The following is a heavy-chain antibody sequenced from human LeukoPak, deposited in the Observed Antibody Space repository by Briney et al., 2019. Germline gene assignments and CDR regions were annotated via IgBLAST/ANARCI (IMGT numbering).Heavy chain of an antibody. J-gene: IGHJ3*02. CDR3: ARESGAAPAFDI. CDR1: GYTFTDSY. Sequence: GASVKVSCKASGYTFTDSYIHWVRQAPGQGLEWLGWINPETFKVEYAERFQGRVTMTRDTSISTAYVELSSLKSEDTAVYFCARESGAAPAFDIWGQGTLVTVSS. CDR2: INPETFKV. D-gene: IGHD1-26*01. V-gene: IGHV1-2*02.